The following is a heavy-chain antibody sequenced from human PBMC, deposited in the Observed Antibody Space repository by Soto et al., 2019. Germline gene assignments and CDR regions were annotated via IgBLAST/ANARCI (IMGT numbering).Heavy chain of an antibody. Sequence: SETLSLTCAGSGGSFTSYYWTWIRQPPEKGLEWIGEITHRGSTNYNPSLKSRVTMSVDTSKNQFSLKLTSVTASDTAMYYCARQDYNYAYFDFWGQGTLVTVSS. V-gene: IGHV4-34*01. CDR2: ITHRGST. CDR1: GGSFTSYY. J-gene: IGHJ4*02. CDR3: ARQDYNYAYFDF. D-gene: IGHD5-18*01.